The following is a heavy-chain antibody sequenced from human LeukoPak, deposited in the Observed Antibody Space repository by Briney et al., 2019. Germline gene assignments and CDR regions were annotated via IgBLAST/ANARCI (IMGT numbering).Heavy chain of an antibody. D-gene: IGHD2-2*01. CDR2: ISAYNGNT. V-gene: IGHV1-18*01. CDR3: ARDYGVPAAMFVVDY. Sequence: ASMKVSCKASGYTFTSYGISWVRQAPGQGLEWMGWISAYNGNTNYAQKLQGRVTMTTDTSTSTAYMELRSLRSDDTAVYYCARDYGVPAAMFVVDYWGQGTLVTVSS. CDR1: GYTFTSYG. J-gene: IGHJ4*02.